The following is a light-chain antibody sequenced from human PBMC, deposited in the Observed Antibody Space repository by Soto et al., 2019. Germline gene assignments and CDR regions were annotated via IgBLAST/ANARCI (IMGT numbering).Light chain of an antibody. Sequence: QSVLTQPPSVSEAPGQGVTISCTGSSSNIGGGYDVHWFRQLPGTAPKLLFYGKNNRPSGVPDRFSGSTSGMSASLAITGLQTEDEAIYYCQSYDASLSGYVFGTGTKVTVL. J-gene: IGLJ1*01. V-gene: IGLV1-40*01. CDR3: QSYDASLSGYV. CDR1: SSNIGGGYD. CDR2: GKN.